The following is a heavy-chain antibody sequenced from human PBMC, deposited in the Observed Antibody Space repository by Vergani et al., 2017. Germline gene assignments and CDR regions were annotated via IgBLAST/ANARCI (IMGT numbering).Heavy chain of an antibody. Sequence: QVQLVQSGAEVKKPGSSVKVSCKASGGTFSSYAISWVRQAPGQGLEWMGGSIPIFGTANYAQKFQGRVTITADESTSTAYMELSSLRSEDTAVYYCARDKYDFWSGYYREGIGYCYYYMEVWGKGTTVTVSS. CDR2: SIPIFGTA. CDR1: GGTFSSYA. D-gene: IGHD3-3*01. V-gene: IGHV1-69*01. J-gene: IGHJ6*03. CDR3: ARDKYDFWSGYYREGIGYCYYYMEV.